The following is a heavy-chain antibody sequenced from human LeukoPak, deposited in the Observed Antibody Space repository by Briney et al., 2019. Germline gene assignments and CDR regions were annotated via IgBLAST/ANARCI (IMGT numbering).Heavy chain of an antibody. Sequence: ASVKVSCKASGYTFTSYYMHWVRQAPGQGLEWMGLINPSGGSTSYAQKFQGRVTMTRDTSTSTVYMELSSLRSEDTAVYYCARARRDGYNFDPKASFDYWGQGTLVTVSS. CDR2: INPSGGST. V-gene: IGHV1-46*01. CDR3: ARARRDGYNFDPKASFDY. J-gene: IGHJ4*02. CDR1: GYTFTSYY. D-gene: IGHD5-24*01.